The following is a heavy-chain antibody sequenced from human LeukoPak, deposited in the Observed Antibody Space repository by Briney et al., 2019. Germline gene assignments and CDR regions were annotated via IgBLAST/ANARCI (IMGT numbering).Heavy chain of an antibody. Sequence: ASVTVSCKASGYTFTSHHIHWVRQAPGQGLEWMGLINPSGGSTNYMQNFQGRVTISRDISTSTVYMELSSLRSEHTAMYYCAREAVTIFGLVRTQTTKRPHRFDPWGQGTLVTVSS. D-gene: IGHD3-3*01. J-gene: IGHJ5*02. CDR1: GYTFTSHH. CDR3: AREAVTIFGLVRTQTTKRPHRFDP. CDR2: INPSGGST. V-gene: IGHV1-46*01.